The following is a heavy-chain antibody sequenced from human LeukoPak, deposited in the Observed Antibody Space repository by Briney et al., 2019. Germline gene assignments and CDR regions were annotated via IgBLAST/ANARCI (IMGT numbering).Heavy chain of an antibody. CDR2: ISGNSIYI. CDR3: AKGMGSSYPYYYYMDV. V-gene: IGHV3-21*04. J-gene: IGHJ6*03. D-gene: IGHD2-15*01. Sequence: GGSLRLSCAASGFTFSSYSMNWVRQAPGKGLEWVSSISGNSIYIHYADSVKGLFTISRDSSRNTLYLQMNSLRAEDTALYFCAKGMGSSYPYYYYMDVWGKGTTVTVSS. CDR1: GFTFSSYS.